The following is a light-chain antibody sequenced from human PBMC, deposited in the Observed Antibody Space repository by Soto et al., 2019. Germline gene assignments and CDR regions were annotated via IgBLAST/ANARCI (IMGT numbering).Light chain of an antibody. J-gene: IGLJ3*02. CDR2: KDS. CDR3: YSAADNTRV. Sequence: SYELTQPSSVSVSPGQTARITCSGDVLAKKYARWFQQKPRQAPVLVIYKDSERPSGIPERFSGSSSGTTVTLTISGAQVEDEADYYCYSAADNTRVFGGGTKLTVL. V-gene: IGLV3-27*01. CDR1: VLAKKY.